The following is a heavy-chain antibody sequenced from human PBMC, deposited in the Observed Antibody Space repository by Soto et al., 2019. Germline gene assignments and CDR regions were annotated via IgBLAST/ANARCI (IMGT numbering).Heavy chain of an antibody. J-gene: IGHJ4*02. CDR3: ARRAETNGWNGFGADKYYFDY. Sequence: QVQRVQSGAEVRKPGASVKVSCEASGYTFTSYDIYWVRQATGQGLEWMGWINPNTGNSGYAQKFQGRVTMTSDTSISTAHMELSSVRSENTGVYYCARRAETNGWNGFGADKYYFDYWGQGPLVTVSS. V-gene: IGHV1-8*01. CDR1: GYTFTSYD. CDR2: INPNTGNS. D-gene: IGHD1-1*01.